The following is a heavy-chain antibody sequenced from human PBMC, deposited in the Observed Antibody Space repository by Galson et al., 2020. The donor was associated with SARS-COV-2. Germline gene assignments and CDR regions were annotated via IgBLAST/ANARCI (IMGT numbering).Heavy chain of an antibody. CDR3: AKARTAMVTSGRYYFDF. CDR1: GFTFSSFA. CDR2: ISGSGGST. V-gene: IGHV3-23*01. Sequence: GESLKISCAASGFTFSSFAMSWVRQAPGKGLQWVSDISGSGGSTYYADSVKGRFTISRDNSKNTLYLQMNSLRSEDTAIYYCAKARTAMVTSGRYYFDFWGQGTLVTVSS. J-gene: IGHJ4*02. D-gene: IGHD5-18*01.